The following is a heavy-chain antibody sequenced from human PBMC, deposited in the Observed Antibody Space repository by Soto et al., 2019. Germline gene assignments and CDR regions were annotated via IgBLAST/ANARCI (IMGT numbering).Heavy chain of an antibody. Sequence: EVQLVESGGGLVHPEGSLRLSCAASGFTFINFAMTWVRQAPGKGLEWVSAISGNGISTYYADSVKGRFTISRDNSKDTVHLPMHSERADDTSVYYWPRVLESDVWDPSHGWIDPWGQEVLFAASS. V-gene: IGHV3-23*04. J-gene: IGHJ5*02. CDR3: PRVLESDVWDPSHGWIDP. D-gene: IGHD3-16*01. CDR1: GFTFINFA. CDR2: ISGNGIST.